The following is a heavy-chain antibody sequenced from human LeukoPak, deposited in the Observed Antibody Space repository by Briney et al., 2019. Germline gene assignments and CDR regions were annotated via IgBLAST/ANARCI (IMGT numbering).Heavy chain of an antibody. CDR3: VRPFGAAGGY. J-gene: IGHJ4*02. V-gene: IGHV3-64D*06. CDR1: GFTFSRYP. CDR2: ISVNGGST. Sequence: GGSLRLSCSASGFTFSRYPMHWVRQAPGKGLEYVSAISVNGGSTYYADSVKGRFTISRDNSKNTLYLQMSSLRPEDTAVYYCVRPFGAAGGYWGQGTLVTVSS. D-gene: IGHD6-13*01.